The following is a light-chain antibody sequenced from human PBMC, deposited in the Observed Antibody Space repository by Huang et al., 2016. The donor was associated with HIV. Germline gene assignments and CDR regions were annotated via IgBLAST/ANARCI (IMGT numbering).Light chain of an antibody. J-gene: IGKJ3*01. CDR2: DAS. V-gene: IGKV1-33*01. Sequence: DIQMTQSPSSLSASVGDRVTITCQASQDISNYLNWYQQKPGKDPKLLIYDASNLETGGSSRFSGSGSGTDFTFTISSLQPKDIATYYCQQYDNLPRFTFGPGTKVDIK. CDR1: QDISNY. CDR3: QQYDNLPRFT.